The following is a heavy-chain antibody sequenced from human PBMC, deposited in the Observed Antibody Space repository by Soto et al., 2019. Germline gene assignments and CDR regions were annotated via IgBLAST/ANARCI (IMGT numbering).Heavy chain of an antibody. V-gene: IGHV4-59*01. CDR3: ARDNYYDCSAYYLNWFDH. D-gene: IGHD3-22*01. CDR2: IYYSGGT. CDR1: GGSISYYY. J-gene: IGHJ5*01. Sequence: PSETLSLTCTVSGGSISYYYWNWIRQPPGKELEWIGYIYYSGGTNYNPSLKSRVTISVDTSKNQFSLDLSSVTAADTAVYYCARDNYYDCSAYYLNWFDHWGQGTLVTVSS.